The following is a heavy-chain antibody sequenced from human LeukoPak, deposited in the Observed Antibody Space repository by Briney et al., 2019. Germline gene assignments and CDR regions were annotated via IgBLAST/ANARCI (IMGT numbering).Heavy chain of an antibody. Sequence: SETLSLTCTVSGGSISSSSYYWGWIRQPPGKGLEWIGSIYYSGSTYYNPSLKSRVTISVDTSKNQFSLKLSSVTAADTAVYYCARHSSMTSSGWYYYYYYMDVWGKGTTVTISS. J-gene: IGHJ6*03. D-gene: IGHD6-19*01. CDR2: IYYSGST. CDR1: GGSISSSSYY. V-gene: IGHV4-39*01. CDR3: ARHSSMTSSGWYYYYYYMDV.